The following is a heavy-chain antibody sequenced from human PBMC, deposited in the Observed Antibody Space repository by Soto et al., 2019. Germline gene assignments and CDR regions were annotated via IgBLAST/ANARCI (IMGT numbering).Heavy chain of an antibody. V-gene: IGHV3-48*01. CDR3: ARGAYLNWFDP. Sequence: GGSLRLSCATSGFIFSNYGMNWVRQAPGKGLEWVSYISSSSSTIYYADSVKGRFTISRDNAKNSLYLQMNSLRAEDTAVYYCARGAYLNWFDPWGQGTLVTVSS. J-gene: IGHJ5*02. CDR1: GFIFSNYG. CDR2: ISSSSSTI.